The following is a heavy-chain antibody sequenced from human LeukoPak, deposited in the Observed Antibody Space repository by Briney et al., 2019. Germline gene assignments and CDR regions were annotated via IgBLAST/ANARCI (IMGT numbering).Heavy chain of an antibody. J-gene: IGHJ4*02. CDR1: GFTFSSYA. Sequence: GGSLRLSCAASGFTFSSYAMSWVRQAPGKGLEWVSAISGSGGSTYYADSVKGRFTISRDNSKNTLYLQMNSLIPEDTAVYYCARQYISGQWYFDYWGQGTLVTVSS. D-gene: IGHD5-18*01. CDR2: ISGSGGST. CDR3: ARQYISGQWYFDY. V-gene: IGHV3-23*01.